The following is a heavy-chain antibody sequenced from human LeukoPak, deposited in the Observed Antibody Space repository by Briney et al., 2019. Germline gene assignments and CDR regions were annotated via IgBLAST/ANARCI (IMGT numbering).Heavy chain of an antibody. CDR3: ARSAVMRGVAGDC. CDR2: INSDGSAT. Sequence: GGSLRLSCAASGFTFSSYWMQWVRQAPGKGLEWVARINSDGSATTYADSVKGRFTISRDNAKNTLFLQVNSLRAEDTAVYYCARSAVMRGVAGDCWGQGTLVTVSS. J-gene: IGHJ4*02. V-gene: IGHV3-74*01. D-gene: IGHD3-10*01. CDR1: GFTFSSYW.